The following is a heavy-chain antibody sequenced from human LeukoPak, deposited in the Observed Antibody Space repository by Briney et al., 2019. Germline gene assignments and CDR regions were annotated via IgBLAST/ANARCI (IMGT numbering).Heavy chain of an antibody. CDR1: GFTFSSYA. CDR2: ISYDGSNK. CDR3: ARSFGIVVVNDAFDI. J-gene: IGHJ3*02. D-gene: IGHD3-22*01. V-gene: IGHV3-30-3*01. Sequence: GRSPRLSCAASGFTFSSYAMHWVRQAPGKGLEWVAVISYDGSNKYYADSVKGRFTISRDNSKNTLYLQMNSLRAEDTAVYYCARSFGIVVVNDAFDIWGQGTMVTVSS.